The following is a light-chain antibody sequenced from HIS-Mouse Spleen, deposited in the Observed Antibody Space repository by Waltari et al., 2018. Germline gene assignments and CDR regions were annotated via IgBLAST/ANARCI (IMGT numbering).Light chain of an antibody. Sequence: DIVMTQSPDSLAVSLGERATINCKSSQSVLYSSNNNNYLAWYQQKPGQPPKLLIYWASTRESGVPDRFSGSGSGTDFTLTISSLQAEDVAVYYCQQYYSTPYTFGPGTKLEIK. CDR3: QQYYSTPYT. V-gene: IGKV4-1*01. CDR1: QSVLYSSNNNNY. J-gene: IGKJ2*01. CDR2: WAS.